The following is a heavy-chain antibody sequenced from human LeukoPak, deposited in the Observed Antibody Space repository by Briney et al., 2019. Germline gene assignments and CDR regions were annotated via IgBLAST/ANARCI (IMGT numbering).Heavy chain of an antibody. CDR1: GFTFSDYY. CDR2: ISSSGSTI. V-gene: IGHV3-11*01. D-gene: IGHD3-3*01. Sequence: GGSLRLSCAASGFTFSDYYMSWIRQAPGKGLEWVSYISSSGSTIYYADSVKGRFTISRDNAKNSLYLQMNSLRAEDTAVYYCAGDSKIFGVALGAFDIWGQGTMVTVSS. CDR3: AGDSKIFGVALGAFDI. J-gene: IGHJ3*02.